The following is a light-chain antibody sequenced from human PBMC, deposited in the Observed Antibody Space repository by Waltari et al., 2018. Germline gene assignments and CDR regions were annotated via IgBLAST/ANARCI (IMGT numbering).Light chain of an antibody. CDR3: CSYAGRYTFV. CDR1: ISDVGNYNY. CDR2: EVT. J-gene: IGLJ1*01. V-gene: IGLV2-11*01. Sequence: QSALTQPRSVSGSPGQSVTISCPATISDVGNYNYVSWYQQHPGKAPTLIIYEVTKRPPGVPDRLSGSKSGNTASLTISGLQAEDEADYYCCSYAGRYTFVFGTGTKVTVL.